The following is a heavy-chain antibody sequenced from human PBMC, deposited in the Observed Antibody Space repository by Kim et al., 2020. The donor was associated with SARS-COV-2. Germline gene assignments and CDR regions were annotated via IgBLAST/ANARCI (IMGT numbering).Heavy chain of an antibody. CDR3: ARDRDGTAMGLDY. Sequence: YAQKPQGRVTMTTDTSTSTAYMELRSLRSDDTAVYYCARDRDGTAMGLDYWGQGTLVTVSS. D-gene: IGHD5-18*01. V-gene: IGHV1-18*01. J-gene: IGHJ4*02.